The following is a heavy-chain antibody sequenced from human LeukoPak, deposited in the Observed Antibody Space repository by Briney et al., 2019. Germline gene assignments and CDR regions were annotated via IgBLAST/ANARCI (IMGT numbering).Heavy chain of an antibody. CDR2: ISSSSSYI. V-gene: IGHV3-21*01. CDR3: ARDRQQLAQAFDY. J-gene: IGHJ4*02. CDR1: GFTFSSYS. Sequence: PGGSLRLSCAASGFTFSSYSMNWVRQAPGKGLEWVSSISSSSSYIYYADSVKGRFTISRDNAKNSLYLQMNSLRAEDTAVYYCARDRQQLAQAFDYWGQGTLVTVSS. D-gene: IGHD6-13*01.